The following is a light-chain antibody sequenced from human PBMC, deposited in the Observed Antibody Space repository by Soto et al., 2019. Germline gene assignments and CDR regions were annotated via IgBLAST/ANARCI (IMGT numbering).Light chain of an antibody. CDR1: QTVLYSSNSKNY. V-gene: IGKV4-1*01. Sequence: DIVMTQSPDSLAVSLGEGATINCKSSQTVLYSSNSKNYLAWYQQKPGQPPKLLIYWASTRQSGVPDRFGGSGSGTDFTLTITNLQAEDVAVYCCQQYYSSPWTFGQGTKVEI. CDR3: QQYYSSPWT. CDR2: WAS. J-gene: IGKJ1*01.